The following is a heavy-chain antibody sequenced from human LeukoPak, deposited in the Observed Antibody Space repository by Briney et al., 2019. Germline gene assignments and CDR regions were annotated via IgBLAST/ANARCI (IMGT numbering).Heavy chain of an antibody. D-gene: IGHD3-16*01. Sequence: GESLKISCKGSGYSFTNYWIGWVRQMPGRGLEWMGIIYPGNSDTRYSPSFQGQVTFSADKAISTAYLQWRSLEASDTAMYYCAKGGDNSAFLFYWGQGTMVTVSS. CDR3: AKGGDNSAFLFY. V-gene: IGHV5-51*01. CDR1: GYSFTNYW. J-gene: IGHJ4*02. CDR2: IYPGNSDT.